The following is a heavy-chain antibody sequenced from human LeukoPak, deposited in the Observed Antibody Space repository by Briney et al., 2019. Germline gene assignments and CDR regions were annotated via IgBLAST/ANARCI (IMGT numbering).Heavy chain of an antibody. CDR1: GGSISSGGYY. J-gene: IGHJ5*02. CDR3: ARKGEHYYDSGKLWPAWFDL. CDR2: IHSSGST. D-gene: IGHD3-10*01. V-gene: IGHV4-61*08. Sequence: PSETLSLTCTVSGGSISSGGYYWSWIRQHPGKGLEWIGYIHSSGSTYYNPSLTSRVTISVDMSNNMFSLKLTSATTADTAVYYCARKGEHYYDSGKLWPAWFDLWGQGTLVTVSS.